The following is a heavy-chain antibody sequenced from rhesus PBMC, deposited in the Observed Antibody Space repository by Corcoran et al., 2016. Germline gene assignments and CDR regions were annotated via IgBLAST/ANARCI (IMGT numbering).Heavy chain of an antibody. CDR1: GGLIIRNR. J-gene: IGHJ5-1*01. D-gene: IGHD2-27*01. V-gene: IGHV4-173*01. Sequence: QLQLQHSGPGLVQQSDTLHLTCAVSGGLIIRNRWSWIRQPPRKGLEWIGRIPGSGGSPCYNPSLTSLVTISTYTSMNQFSLKLSSVTSADTAVYYCASVVRGSHRFDVWGPGVLVTVSS. CDR2: IPGSGGSP. CDR3: ASVVRGSHRFDV.